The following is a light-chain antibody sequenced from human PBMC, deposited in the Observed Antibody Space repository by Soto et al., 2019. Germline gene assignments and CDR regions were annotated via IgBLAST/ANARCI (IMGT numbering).Light chain of an antibody. CDR3: QQYNNWPPIT. CDR2: GAY. J-gene: IGKJ5*01. V-gene: IGKV3-15*01. Sequence: EVCRTRSPATLAVSPGERATLSCRASQSVTSNLAWYQQKPGQAPRLLLYGAYTRAAGIPPRFSASGSGTEFTLTISSLQSEDFAVYYCQQYNNWPPITGGKGTRREIK. CDR1: QSVTSN.